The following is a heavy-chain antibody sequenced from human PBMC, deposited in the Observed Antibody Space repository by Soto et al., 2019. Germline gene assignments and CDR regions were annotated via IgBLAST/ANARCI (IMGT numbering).Heavy chain of an antibody. V-gene: IGHV1-2*02. CDR1: GYTFTGYY. Sequence: QVQLVQSGAEVKKPGSSVKVSCKASGYTFTGYYIHWVRQAPGQGLEWMGWINPNTGGTNYAQKFQGRVTMTRDTSISTAYMELSRLRSDDTAVYYCSRGLNTVTPVCDIWGQGTMVTVSS. CDR2: INPNTGGT. CDR3: SRGLNTVTPVCDI. D-gene: IGHD4-17*01. J-gene: IGHJ3*02.